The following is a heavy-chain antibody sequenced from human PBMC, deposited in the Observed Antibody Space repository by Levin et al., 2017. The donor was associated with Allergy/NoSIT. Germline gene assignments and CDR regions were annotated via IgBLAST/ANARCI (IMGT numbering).Heavy chain of an antibody. Sequence: PGGSLRLSCAASGFTFSSYAMSWVRQAPGKGLEWVSAISGSGGSTYYADSVKGRFTISRDNSKNTLYLQMNSLRAEDTAVYYCAKDHPPYWGGYYYGMDVWGQGTTVTVSS. CDR1: GFTFSSYA. J-gene: IGHJ6*02. D-gene: IGHD2-21*01. CDR3: AKDHPPYWGGYYYGMDV. CDR2: ISGSGGST. V-gene: IGHV3-23*01.